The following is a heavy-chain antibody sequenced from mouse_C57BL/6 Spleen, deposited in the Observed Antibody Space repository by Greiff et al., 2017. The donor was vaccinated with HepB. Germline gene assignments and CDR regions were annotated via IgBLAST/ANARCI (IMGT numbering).Heavy chain of an antibody. D-gene: IGHD2-10*01. V-gene: IGHV5-9-1*02. J-gene: IGHJ3*01. Sequence: EVKLMESGEGLVKPGGSLKLSCAASGFTFSSYAMSWVRQTPEKRLEWVAYISSGGDYIDYADTVKGRFTISRDNARNTLYLQMSRLKSEDTAMYYCTREGAYYGNSPWFADWGQGTLVTVSA. CDR2: ISSGGDYI. CDR3: TREGAYYGNSPWFAD. CDR1: GFTFSSYA.